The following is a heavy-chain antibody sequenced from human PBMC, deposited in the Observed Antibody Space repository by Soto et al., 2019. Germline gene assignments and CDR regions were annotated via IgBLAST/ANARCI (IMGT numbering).Heavy chain of an antibody. D-gene: IGHD3-16*02. V-gene: IGHV4-34*01. CDR2: INHSGST. CDR1: GGSFSGYY. CDR3: ARSARDYVWGSYRPLNYFDY. J-gene: IGHJ4*02. Sequence: SETLSLTCAVYGGSFSGYYWSWIRQPPWKGLEWIGEINHSGSTNYNPSLKSRVTISVDTSKNQFSLKLSSVTAADTAVYYCARSARDYVWGSYRPLNYFDYWGQGTLVTVSS.